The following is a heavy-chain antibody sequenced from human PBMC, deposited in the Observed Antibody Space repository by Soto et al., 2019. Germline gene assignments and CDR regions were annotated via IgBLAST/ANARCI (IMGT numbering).Heavy chain of an antibody. D-gene: IGHD1-1*01. CDR2: ISYDGSNK. CDR1: GFTFSSYG. J-gene: IGHJ6*02. CDR3: AKDADGSRRYYYYGMDV. Sequence: GGSLRLSCAASGFTFSSYGMHWVRQAPGKGLEWVAVISYDGSNKYYADSVKGRFTISRDNSKNTLYLQMNSLRAEDTAVYYCAKDADGSRRYYYYGMDVWGQGTTVTVSS. V-gene: IGHV3-30*18.